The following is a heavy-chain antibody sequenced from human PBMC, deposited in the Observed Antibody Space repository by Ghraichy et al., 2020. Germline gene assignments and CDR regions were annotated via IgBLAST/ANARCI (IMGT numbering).Heavy chain of an antibody. D-gene: IGHD3-3*01. Sequence: LSLTCAASGFTFNTYTMNWVRQAPGRGLEWVSSISSSSYIYYADSVKGRFTISRDNAKNSLYLQLNNLRAEDTAVYYCARDWSAAFDIWGQGTMVTVSS. CDR1: GFTFNTYT. J-gene: IGHJ3*02. CDR2: ISSSSYI. V-gene: IGHV3-21*01. CDR3: ARDWSAAFDI.